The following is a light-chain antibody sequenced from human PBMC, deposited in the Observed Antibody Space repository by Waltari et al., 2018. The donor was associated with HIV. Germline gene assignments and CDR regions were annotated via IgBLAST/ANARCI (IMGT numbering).Light chain of an antibody. V-gene: IGLV3-21*02. CDR3: QVRDSTVV. Sequence: SSVVAQSPSVSVAPGQTAYITCDGDDIGNKSVNWYQQKAGQAPVLVVFGDKDRASVIPDRFSGSNSPYTVTLTIASVEAGDEADYYCQVRDSTVVFGGGTRLNV. J-gene: IGLJ2*01. CDR1: DIGNKS. CDR2: GDK.